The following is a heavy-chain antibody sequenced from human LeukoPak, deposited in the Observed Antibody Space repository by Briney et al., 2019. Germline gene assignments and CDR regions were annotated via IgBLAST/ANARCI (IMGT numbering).Heavy chain of an antibody. CDR1: GFTFSTYA. V-gene: IGHV3-9*03. J-gene: IGHJ4*02. Sequence: PGGSLRLSCAASGFTFSTYAMSWVRQAPGKGLEWVSGISWNSGSIGYADSVKGRFTISRDNAKNSLYLQMNSLRAEDMALYYCAKDVVAASTGFFDYWGQGTLVTVSS. CDR2: ISWNSGSI. D-gene: IGHD1-14*01. CDR3: AKDVVAASTGFFDY.